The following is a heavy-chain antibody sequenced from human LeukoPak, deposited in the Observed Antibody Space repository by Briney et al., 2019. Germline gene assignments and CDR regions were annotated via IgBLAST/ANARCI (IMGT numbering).Heavy chain of an antibody. CDR1: GFTLSSYW. Sequence: GGSLRLSCAASGFTLSSYWMSWVRQAPGKGLEWVANIKQDGSEKYYVDSVKGRFTISRDNAKNSLYLQMNSLRAEDTAVYYCARGERWFGELFDYWGQGTLVTVSS. CDR3: ARGERWFGELFDY. CDR2: IKQDGSEK. D-gene: IGHD3-10*01. J-gene: IGHJ4*02. V-gene: IGHV3-7*01.